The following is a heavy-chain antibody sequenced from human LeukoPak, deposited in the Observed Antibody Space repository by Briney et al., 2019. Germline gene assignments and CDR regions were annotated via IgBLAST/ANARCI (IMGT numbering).Heavy chain of an antibody. J-gene: IGHJ2*01. V-gene: IGHV3-23*01. CDR1: GFSFSSYA. CDR2: ISGSGGNT. D-gene: IGHD3-22*01. Sequence: PGGSLRLSCAVSGFSFSSYAMSWVRQAPGKGLEWVSAISGSGGNTYYADSVKGRFTISRDNSKNTLYLQMNSLRAEDTAVYYCAKTGYYYDRSDYYYARSRYFDLWGRGTLVTVSS. CDR3: AKTGYYYDRSDYYYARSRYFDL.